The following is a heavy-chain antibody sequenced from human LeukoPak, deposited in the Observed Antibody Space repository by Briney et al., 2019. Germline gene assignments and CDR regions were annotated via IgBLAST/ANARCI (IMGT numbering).Heavy chain of an antibody. J-gene: IGHJ4*02. CDR3: VRDSSHSSARVEVADTRGASLGD. V-gene: IGHV3-11*04. CDR2: ISGSANII. Sequence: GGSLRLSCAASGFIFSDYYMSWIRQAPGKGLEWVSYISGSANIIYYADSVKGRFTISRDNAKNSLYLQMNSLRAEDTAVYYCVRDSSHSSARVEVADTRGASLGDWGQGTLVTVSS. D-gene: IGHD6-19*01. CDR1: GFIFSDYY.